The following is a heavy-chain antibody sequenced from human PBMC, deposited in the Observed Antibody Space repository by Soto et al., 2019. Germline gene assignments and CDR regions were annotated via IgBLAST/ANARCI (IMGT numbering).Heavy chain of an antibody. CDR3: ASTKQWLVRRFIFPFDN. Sequence: QVQLVQSGAEVKKPGSSVKVSCKASGGTFSSYAISWVRQAPGQGLEWLGGIIPIFGTANYAQTFQGGVTITADESTSTAYMELSSLSSEDTAVYYCASTKQWLVRRFIFPFDNWGQGPMVTVTT. D-gene: IGHD6-19*01. CDR2: IIPIFGTA. CDR1: GGTFSSYA. J-gene: IGHJ4*02. V-gene: IGHV1-69*01.